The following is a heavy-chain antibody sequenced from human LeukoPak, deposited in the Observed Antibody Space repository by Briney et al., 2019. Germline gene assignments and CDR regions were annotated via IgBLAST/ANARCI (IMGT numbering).Heavy chain of an antibody. V-gene: IGHV1-24*01. CDR3: ATAGDYYGSGDFDY. D-gene: IGHD3-10*01. J-gene: IGHJ4*02. CDR1: GYTLTELS. Sequence: GASVNVSCKVSGYTLTELSMHWVRQAPGKGLEWMGGFDPEDGETIYAQKFQGRVTMTEDTSTDTAYMELSSLRSEDTAVYYCATAGDYYGSGDFDYWGQGTLVTVSS. CDR2: FDPEDGET.